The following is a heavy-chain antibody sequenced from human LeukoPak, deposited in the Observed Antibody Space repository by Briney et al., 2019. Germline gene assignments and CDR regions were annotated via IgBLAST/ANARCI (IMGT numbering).Heavy chain of an antibody. J-gene: IGHJ4*02. CDR2: IYHSGST. Sequence: SQTLSLTSAVSGGSISSSNWWSWVRQHPGKGLEWIGEIYHSGSTNYNPSLKSRATISVDKSKNQVSLKLSSVTAADTAVYYCARLFSVAPFDYWGQGTLVTVSS. CDR1: GGSISSSNW. D-gene: IGHD6-19*01. V-gene: IGHV4-4*02. CDR3: ARLFSVAPFDY.